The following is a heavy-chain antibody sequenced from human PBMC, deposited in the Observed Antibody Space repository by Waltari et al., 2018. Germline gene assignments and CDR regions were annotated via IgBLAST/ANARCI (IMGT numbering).Heavy chain of an antibody. V-gene: IGHV5-10-1*03. CDR1: GFRFTNYW. J-gene: IGHJ4*02. CDR2: IDPNDSYS. Sequence: EVQLVQSGAEVKKPGESLRISCTGSGFRFTNYWISWVRQTPGKRLEWMGRIDPNDSYSNYNPSFQGHVTISADKSISTVYLQWSSLKASDTAMYYCVRNLISQITTDGDSWGQGTLVTVSS. D-gene: IGHD3-3*01. CDR3: VRNLISQITTDGDS.